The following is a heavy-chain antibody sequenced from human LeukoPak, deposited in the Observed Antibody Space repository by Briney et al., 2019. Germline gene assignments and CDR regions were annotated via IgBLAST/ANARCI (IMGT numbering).Heavy chain of an antibody. CDR1: GFSFSSYA. V-gene: IGHV3-23*01. J-gene: IGHJ6*02. CDR2: ISGSGGST. D-gene: IGHD3-10*01. CDR3: AKASMVRPRRDYYYYGMDV. Sequence: GGSLRLSCAASGFSFSSYAMSWVRQAPGKGLEWVSTISGSGGSTYYADSVKGRFTISRDNSKNTLFLQMNSLRAEDTAVYYCAKASMVRPRRDYYYYGMDVWGQGTTVTVSS.